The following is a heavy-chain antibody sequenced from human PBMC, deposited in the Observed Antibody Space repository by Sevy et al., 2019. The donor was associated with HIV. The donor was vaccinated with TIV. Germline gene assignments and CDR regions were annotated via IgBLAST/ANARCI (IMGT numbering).Heavy chain of an antibody. V-gene: IGHV3-48*01. J-gene: IGHJ5*02. CDR1: GFTFSNYG. CDR2: ISSSSSDI. Sequence: GGSLRLSCVASGFTFSNYGMNWIRQAPGKGLEWISFISSSSSDIYYADSVKGRFTISRYNVGNSLYLQMNSLSAEDTAFYDCARVIWGSSHYDDLWGQGTLVTVSS. D-gene: IGHD3-16*02. CDR3: ARVIWGSSHYDDL.